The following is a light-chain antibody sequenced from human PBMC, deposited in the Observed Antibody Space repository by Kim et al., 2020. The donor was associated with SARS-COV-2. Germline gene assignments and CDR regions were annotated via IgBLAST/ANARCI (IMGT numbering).Light chain of an antibody. V-gene: IGLV3-21*04. CDR1: SIGSNS. CDR3: QVWDRSSDNWV. J-gene: IGLJ3*02. CDR2: YDS. Sequence: APGKTARITGGGDSIGSNSVHWYRQKPGQAPVLVMYYDSDRPSGIPERFSASKSGSTATLTISRVEAGDEADYYCQVWDRSSDNWVFGGGTQLTVL.